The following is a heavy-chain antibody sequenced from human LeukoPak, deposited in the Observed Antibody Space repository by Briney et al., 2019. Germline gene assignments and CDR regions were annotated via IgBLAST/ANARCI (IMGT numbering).Heavy chain of an antibody. CDR2: IYYSGST. CDR3: LFRGGSYYGTDYYYYYYMDV. Sequence: SETLSLTCAVSGGSISNSNWWSWVRQPPGQGLEWIGYIYYSGSTNYNPSLKSRVTISVDTSKNQFSLKLSSVTAADTAVYYCLFRGGSYYGTDYYYYYYMDVWGKGTTVTVSS. CDR1: GGSISNSNW. V-gene: IGHV4-4*02. D-gene: IGHD1-26*01. J-gene: IGHJ6*03.